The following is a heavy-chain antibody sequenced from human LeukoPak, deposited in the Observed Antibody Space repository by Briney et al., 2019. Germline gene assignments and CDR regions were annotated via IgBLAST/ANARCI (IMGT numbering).Heavy chain of an antibody. V-gene: IGHV4-4*07. CDR3: SRRMLEARESSATNWFDT. D-gene: IGHD5-12*01. CDR1: GGSLSSYS. CDR2: NYTSGNT. Sequence: SETLSLTCTVSGGSLSSYSWSWIRQPPRKGLEWIGRNYTSGNTKYNPSLHSPITISADTSKNQFSLKVPSVTPSDTAVYYCSRRMLEARESSATNWFDTWGQGNLVTVSS. J-gene: IGHJ5*02.